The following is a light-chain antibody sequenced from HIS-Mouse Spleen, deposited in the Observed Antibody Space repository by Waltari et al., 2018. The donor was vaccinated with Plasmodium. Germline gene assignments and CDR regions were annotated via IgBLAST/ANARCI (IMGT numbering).Light chain of an antibody. CDR2: EVS. V-gene: IGLV2-8*01. J-gene: IGLJ2*01. CDR1: RSDVGGYYY. CDR3: SSYAGSNNLV. Sequence: QSALTQPPSASGSPGQSVTISCTATRSDVGGYYYVPWYPQHPGNAPKLIIYEVSKRPSGVPDRFSGSKSGNTASLTVSGLQAEDEADYYCSSYAGSNNLVFGGGTKLTVL.